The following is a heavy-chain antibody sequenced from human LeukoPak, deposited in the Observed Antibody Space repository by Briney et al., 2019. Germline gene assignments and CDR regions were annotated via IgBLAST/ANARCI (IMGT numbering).Heavy chain of an antibody. V-gene: IGHV1-69*13. CDR3: ATVDTAMVRFYY. CDR1: GGTFSSYA. J-gene: IGHJ4*02. Sequence: SVKVSCKASGGTFSSYAISWVRQAPGQGLEGMGGIIPIFGTANYAQKFQGRVTITADESTSTAYMELSSLRSEDTAVYYCATVDTAMVRFYYWGQGTLVTVSS. CDR2: IIPIFGTA. D-gene: IGHD5-18*01.